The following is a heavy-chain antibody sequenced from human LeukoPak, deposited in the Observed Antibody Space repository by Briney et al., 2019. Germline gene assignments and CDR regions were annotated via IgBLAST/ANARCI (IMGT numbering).Heavy chain of an antibody. J-gene: IGHJ4*02. D-gene: IGHD2-2*02. CDR3: ARILVVVPAAVLYFDY. Sequence: GGSLRLSCAASGFTFSSYGMSWVRQAPGKGLEWVSAISGSGGSTYYADSVKGRFTISRDNSKNTLYLQMNSLRAEDTAVYYCARILVVVPAAVLYFDYWGPGTLVTVSS. CDR1: GFTFSSYG. V-gene: IGHV3-23*01. CDR2: ISGSGGST.